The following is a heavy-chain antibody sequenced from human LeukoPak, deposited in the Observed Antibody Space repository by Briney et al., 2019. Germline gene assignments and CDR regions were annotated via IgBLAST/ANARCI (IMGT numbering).Heavy chain of an antibody. Sequence: ASVKVSCKTSGYTFIGHYMHWVRQAPGQGLEWMGWINPNSGGTNYAQKFQGRVTMTRDTSISTAYMELSRLRSDDTAVYYCARDREYYYGSGSYTDWGQGTLVTVSS. CDR1: GYTFIGHY. CDR3: ARDREYYYGSGSYTD. J-gene: IGHJ4*02. D-gene: IGHD3-10*01. V-gene: IGHV1-2*02. CDR2: INPNSGGT.